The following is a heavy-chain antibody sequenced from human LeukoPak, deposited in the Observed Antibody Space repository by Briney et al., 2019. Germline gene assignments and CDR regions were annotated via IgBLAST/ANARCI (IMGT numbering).Heavy chain of an antibody. V-gene: IGHV3-30*18. CDR2: VSPDGSHV. CDR1: GGSISSSNW. CDR3: AKADTFENYFDS. D-gene: IGHD3-9*01. Sequence: LSLTCAVSGGSISSSNWWNWVRQAAGKGLEWVALVSPDGSHVNYADSVKGRFTISRDNSKNMMNLQMNSLTSDDTAVYFCAKADTFENYFDSWGQGTLVTVSS. J-gene: IGHJ4*02.